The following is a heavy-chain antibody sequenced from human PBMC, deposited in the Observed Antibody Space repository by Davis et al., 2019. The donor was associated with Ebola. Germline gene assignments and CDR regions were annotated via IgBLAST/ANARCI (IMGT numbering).Heavy chain of an antibody. CDR2: IKQDGSEK. Sequence: GGSLRLSCAASGFTFSSYWMSWVRQAPGKGLEWVANIKQDGSEKYYVDSVKGRFTISRDNAKNSLYLQMNSLRAEDTAVYYCARDLVQGVIGWYFDLWGRGTLVTVSS. V-gene: IGHV3-7*01. D-gene: IGHD3-10*01. CDR1: GFTFSSYW. CDR3: ARDLVQGVIGWYFDL. J-gene: IGHJ2*01.